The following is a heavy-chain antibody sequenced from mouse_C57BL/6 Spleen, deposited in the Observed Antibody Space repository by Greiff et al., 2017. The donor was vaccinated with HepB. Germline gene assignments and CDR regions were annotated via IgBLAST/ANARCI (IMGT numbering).Heavy chain of an antibody. Sequence: VKVVESGAELVKPGASVKISCKASGYAFSSYWMNWVKQRPGKGLEWIGQIYPGDGDTNYNGKFKGKATLTADKSSSTAYMQLSSLTSEDSAVYFCARSDYVPFAYWGQGTLVTVSA. CDR3: ARSDYVPFAY. CDR2: IYPGDGDT. V-gene: IGHV1-80*01. CDR1: GYAFSSYW. J-gene: IGHJ3*01. D-gene: IGHD1-1*01.